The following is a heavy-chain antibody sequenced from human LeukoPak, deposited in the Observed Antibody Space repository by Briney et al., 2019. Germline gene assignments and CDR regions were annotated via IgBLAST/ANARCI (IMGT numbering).Heavy chain of an antibody. CDR3: ARADYDFWSSPNDALDI. V-gene: IGHV3-74*01. Sequence: GGSLRLSCGASGFTFSSYWMHWVRQAPGKGLVWVSRINSDGSTTSYADSVKGRFTISRDNAKNTLYLQMNSLRAEDTAVYYCARADYDFWSSPNDALDIWGQGTMVTVSS. CDR2: INSDGSTT. D-gene: IGHD3-3*01. CDR1: GFTFSSYW. J-gene: IGHJ3*02.